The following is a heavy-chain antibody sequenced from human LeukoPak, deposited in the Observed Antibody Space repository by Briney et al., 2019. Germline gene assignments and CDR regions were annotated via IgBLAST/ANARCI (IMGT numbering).Heavy chain of an antibody. D-gene: IGHD2-2*02. CDR2: IKQDGSEK. CDR1: GFTFSSYW. J-gene: IGHJ4*02. V-gene: IGHV3-7*01. Sequence: GGSLRLSCAVSGFTFSSYWMSWVRQAPGRGLEWVANIKQDGSEKYYVDSVKGRFTISRDNSKNSLYLQMNSPRAEDTALYYCARGYCSTTSCYNDYWGQGTLVTVSS. CDR3: ARGYCSTTSCYNDY.